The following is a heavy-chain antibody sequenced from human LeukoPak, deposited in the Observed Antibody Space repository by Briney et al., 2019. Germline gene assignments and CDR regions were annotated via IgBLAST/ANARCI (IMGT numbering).Heavy chain of an antibody. J-gene: IGHJ4*02. CDR1: GGTFSSYA. CDR3: ARFKGYCSGGSCYRYFDY. D-gene: IGHD2-15*01. CDR2: MNPNSGNT. V-gene: IGHV1-8*03. Sequence: ASVKVSCKASGGTFSSYAINWVRQATGQGLEWMGWMNPNSGNTGYAQKFQGRVTITRNTSISTAYMELSSLRSEDTAVYYCARFKGYCSGGSCYRYFDYWGQGTLVTVSS.